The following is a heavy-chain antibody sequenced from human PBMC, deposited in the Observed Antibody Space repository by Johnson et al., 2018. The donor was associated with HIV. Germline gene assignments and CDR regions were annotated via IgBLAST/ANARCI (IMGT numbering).Heavy chain of an antibody. CDR2: ISYDGGNK. CDR3: ARDREYVLAWGWTLDI. V-gene: IGHV3-30*04. D-gene: IGHD2/OR15-2a*01. Sequence: QVQLVESGGGVVQPGRSLRLSCAASGFTFSSYAMYWVRQAPGKGLEWVAIISYDGGNKYCADSVKGRFSISRDNARNTLYLQMNSLRTEDTAVYYCARDREYVLAWGWTLDIWGQGTMVTVSS. CDR1: GFTFSSYA. J-gene: IGHJ3*02.